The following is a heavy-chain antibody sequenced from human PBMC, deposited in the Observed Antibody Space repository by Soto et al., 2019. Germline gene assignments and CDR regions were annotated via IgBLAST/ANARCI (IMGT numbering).Heavy chain of an antibody. CDR1: GFTLSSYA. J-gene: IGHJ1*01. Sequence: EVQLLESGGGLVQPGGSLRLSCAASGFTLSSYAMSWVRQAPGKWLEWVSAISRRCGSTYNADSGKGWFTISRDNAKNTLNLQMNSLRAEDTDVYYCAKSETYYFDSSGYYSEYFEHWGQGTLVTVSS. V-gene: IGHV3-23*01. D-gene: IGHD3-22*01. CDR2: ISRRCGST. CDR3: AKSETYYFDSSGYYSEYFEH.